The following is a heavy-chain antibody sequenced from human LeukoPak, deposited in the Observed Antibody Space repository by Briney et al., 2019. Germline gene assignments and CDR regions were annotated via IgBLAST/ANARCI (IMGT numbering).Heavy chain of an antibody. D-gene: IGHD2-2*01. CDR3: AVDDCSSTSCYGDY. J-gene: IGHJ4*02. Sequence: PSQTLSLTCTVSGGSISSGDYYWSWNRQPPGKGLEWIGSIYHSGSTYYNPSLKSRVTISVDRSKNQFSLKLSSVTAADTAVYYCAVDDCSSTSCYGDYWGQGTLVTVSS. V-gene: IGHV4-39*07. CDR2: IYHSGST. CDR1: GGSISSGDYY.